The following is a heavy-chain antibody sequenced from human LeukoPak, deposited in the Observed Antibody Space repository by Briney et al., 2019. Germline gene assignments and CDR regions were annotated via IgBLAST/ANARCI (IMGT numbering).Heavy chain of an antibody. CDR1: GFTFSSYA. J-gene: IGHJ3*02. CDR3: AKDTLSSWYGAFDI. V-gene: IGHV3-9*01. Sequence: PGGSLRLSCAASGFTFSSYAMHWVRQAPGKGLEWVSGISWNSGSIGYADSVKGRFTISRDNAKNSLYLQMNSLRAEDTALYYCAKDTLSSWYGAFDIWGQGTMVTVSS. D-gene: IGHD6-13*01. CDR2: ISWNSGSI.